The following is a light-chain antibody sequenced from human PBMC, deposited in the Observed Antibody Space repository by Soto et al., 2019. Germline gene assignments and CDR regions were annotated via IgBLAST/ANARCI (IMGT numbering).Light chain of an antibody. CDR3: QQYSDWPLT. Sequence: VLTQSPDTLAVSPGEVATLSCRASQSVRSHLAWFQQKPGQAPRLLMYGVSTRATGMPDRFSGSGSGTEFTLIISSLQSEDFAVYYCQQYSDWPLTFGGGTRLEI. CDR2: GVS. CDR1: QSVRSH. J-gene: IGKJ5*01. V-gene: IGKV3D-15*01.